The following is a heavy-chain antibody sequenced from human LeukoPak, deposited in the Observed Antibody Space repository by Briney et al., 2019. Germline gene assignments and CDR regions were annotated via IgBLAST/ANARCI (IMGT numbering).Heavy chain of an antibody. CDR1: GYSFADYY. CDR2: INPNSGGT. J-gene: IGHJ6*03. CDR3: ARVPTASYPRYYMDV. Sequence: ASVKVSCKGSGYSFADYYMHWVRQAPGQGLEWMGWINPNSGGTKYAQKFHGRVTMTRDASLNTAYMELSRLRSDDTAVYFCARVPTASYPRYYMDVWGKGTTVTISS. V-gene: IGHV1-2*02. D-gene: IGHD1-26*01.